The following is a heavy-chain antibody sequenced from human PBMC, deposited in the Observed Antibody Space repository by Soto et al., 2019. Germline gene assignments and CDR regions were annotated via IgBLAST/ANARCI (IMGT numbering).Heavy chain of an antibody. CDR3: ARERFASSWSYCEY. J-gene: IGHJ4*02. CDR2: VSYDGSNK. CDR1: GFTFRSFA. Sequence: QVQLVESGGGVVQPGRSLRLSCAASGFTFRSFALHWVRQAPGKGLEWVAVVSYDGSNKYYADSVKGRFTISRDNSKNTLYLQMNSLTTEDTAVYYCARERFASSWSYCEYWGQGTLVTVSS. V-gene: IGHV3-30-3*01. D-gene: IGHD6-13*01.